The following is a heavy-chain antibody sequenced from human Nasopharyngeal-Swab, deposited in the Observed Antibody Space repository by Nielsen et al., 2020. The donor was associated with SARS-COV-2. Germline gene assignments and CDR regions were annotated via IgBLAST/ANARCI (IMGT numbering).Heavy chain of an antibody. V-gene: IGHV1-69*04. CDR1: GGTFSSYA. D-gene: IGHD3-16*02. Sequence: SVKVSCKASGGTFSSYAISWVRQAPGQGLEWMGRIIPILGIANYAQKFQGRVTITADKSTSTAYMELSSLRSEDTAVYYCAREGGPYDYGWGSYRYTGEDTLLDYWGQGTLVTVSS. CDR3: AREGGPYDYGWGSYRYTGEDTLLDY. J-gene: IGHJ4*02. CDR2: IIPILGIA.